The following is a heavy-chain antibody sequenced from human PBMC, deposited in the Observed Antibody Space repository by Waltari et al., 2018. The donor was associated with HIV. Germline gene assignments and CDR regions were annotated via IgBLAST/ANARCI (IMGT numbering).Heavy chain of an antibody. V-gene: IGHV3-7*01. J-gene: IGHJ4*02. Sequence: EVQLVESGGGLVQPGESLRLSCTASGFSFSTSWMSWVRQSPGKGLEWVANMKEDESEKRYADSVKGRFISSRDNAMNSLYLQMNNLRAEDTAVYYCATGFVPGYWGQGTLVTVSS. CDR1: GFSFSTSW. CDR2: MKEDESEK. CDR3: ATGFVPGY. D-gene: IGHD3-10*01.